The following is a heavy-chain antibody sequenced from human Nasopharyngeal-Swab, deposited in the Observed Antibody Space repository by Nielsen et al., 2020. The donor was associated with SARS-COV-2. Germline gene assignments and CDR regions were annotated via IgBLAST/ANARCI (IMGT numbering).Heavy chain of an antibody. Sequence: GGSLRLSCAASGFTFGDYTMHWVRQTPGKGLEWVSGITWNSGSIGYADSVKGRFTTSRDNAKNSLYLQMNSLRAEDTAFYYCVKEGVVTAISYYYYMDVWGKGTTVTVSS. V-gene: IGHV3-9*01. J-gene: IGHJ6*03. CDR1: GFTFGDYT. CDR2: ITWNSGSI. CDR3: VKEGVVTAISYYYYMDV. D-gene: IGHD2-21*02.